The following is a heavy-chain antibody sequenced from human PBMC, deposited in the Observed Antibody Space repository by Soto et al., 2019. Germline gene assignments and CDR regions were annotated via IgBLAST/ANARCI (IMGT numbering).Heavy chain of an antibody. J-gene: IGHJ3*02. Sequence: ASVKVSCKASGYTFTGYYIHWVRQAPGQGLEWMGWINPNSGGTNYAQKFQDWVTMTRDTSINTAYMELSRLRSNDTAVYYCAREIGDSSGSHDGFNIWGQGTMVT. D-gene: IGHD3-22*01. V-gene: IGHV1-2*04. CDR1: GYTFTGYY. CDR3: AREIGDSSGSHDGFNI. CDR2: INPNSGGT.